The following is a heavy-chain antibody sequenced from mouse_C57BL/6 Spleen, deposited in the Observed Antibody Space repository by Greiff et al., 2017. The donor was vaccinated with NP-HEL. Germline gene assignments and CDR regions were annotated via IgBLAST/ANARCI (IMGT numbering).Heavy chain of an antibody. V-gene: IGHV5-4*01. J-gene: IGHJ1*03. Sequence: EVNLVESGGGLVKPGGSLKLSCAASGFTFSSYAMSWVRQTPEKRLEWVATISDGGSYTYYPDNVKGRFTISRDNAKNNLYLQMSHLKSEDTAMYYCARDDGSAGSSYEWYFDVWGTGTTVTVSS. CDR3: ARDDGSAGSSYEWYFDV. D-gene: IGHD1-1*01. CDR2: ISDGGSYT. CDR1: GFTFSSYA.